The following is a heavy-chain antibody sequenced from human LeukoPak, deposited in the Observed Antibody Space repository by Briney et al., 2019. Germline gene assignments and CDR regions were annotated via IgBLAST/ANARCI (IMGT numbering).Heavy chain of an antibody. V-gene: IGHV4-59*08. D-gene: IGHD3-22*01. CDR2: IYYSGST. CDR1: GGSISSYY. J-gene: IGHJ4*02. Sequence: SETLSLTCTVSGGSISSYYWSWIRQPPGKGLEWIGYIYYSGSTNYNPSLKSRVTISVDTSKNQFSLKLSSVTAADTAVYYCARPATEYYYDSSGPFDYWGQGTLVTVSS. CDR3: ARPATEYYYDSSGPFDY.